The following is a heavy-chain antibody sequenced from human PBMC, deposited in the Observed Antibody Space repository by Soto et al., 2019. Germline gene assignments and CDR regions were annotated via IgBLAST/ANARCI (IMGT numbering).Heavy chain of an antibody. J-gene: IGHJ6*02. CDR1: GYSFTSYW. CDR3: ASLALTDSYDYAMDD. V-gene: IGHV5-51*01. CDR2: IYPGDSDT. Sequence: GESLKISCRGSGYSFTSYWIGWVRQMPGKGLEWMGIIYPGDSDTRYSPSFQGQVTISADTAISTAYLQWRRLKASDTAMYYRASLALTDSYDYAMDDWGQGTTVTVSS. D-gene: IGHD3-9*01.